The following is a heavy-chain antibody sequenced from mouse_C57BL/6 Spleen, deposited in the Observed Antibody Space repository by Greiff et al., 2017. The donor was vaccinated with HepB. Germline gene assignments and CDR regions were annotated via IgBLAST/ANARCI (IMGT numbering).Heavy chain of an antibody. CDR3: TTGIMRFHYFDY. V-gene: IGHV14-4*01. D-gene: IGHD1-2*01. CDR1: GFNIKDDY. J-gene: IGHJ2*01. Sequence: VQLQQSGAELVRPGASVKLSCTASGFNIKDDYMHWVKQRPEQGLEWIGWIDPENGDTEYASKFQGKATITADTSSNTAYLQLSSLTSEDTAVYYCTTGIMRFHYFDYWGQGTTLTVSS. CDR2: IDPENGDT.